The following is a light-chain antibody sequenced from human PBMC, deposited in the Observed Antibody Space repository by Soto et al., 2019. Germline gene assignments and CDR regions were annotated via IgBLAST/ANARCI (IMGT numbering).Light chain of an antibody. CDR2: GAS. CDR1: QSVSSSY. Sequence: EIVLTQSPGTLSLSPGERATLSCRASQSVSSSYLAWYQQKPGQAPRLLIYGASSRATGIPDRFSGSGSGTDFTRTISRLELEDFAVYYCHQYDSSPLTFGGGTKVEIK. V-gene: IGKV3-20*01. J-gene: IGKJ4*01. CDR3: HQYDSSPLT.